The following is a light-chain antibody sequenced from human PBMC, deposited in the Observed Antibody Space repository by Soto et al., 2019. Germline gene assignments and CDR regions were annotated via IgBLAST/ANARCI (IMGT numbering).Light chain of an antibody. V-gene: IGKV1-39*01. CDR2: AAS. CDR3: QQTSTTRVYT. J-gene: IGKJ2*01. Sequence: DILLTQSPTSLSASVGDTVTITCRASQSISINLNWYQHRPGEAPKVLIYAASTLATGAPSRFSGTGVGTDFTLTISSLQLEDFATYYCQQTSTTRVYTFGQGTKLEFK. CDR1: QSISIN.